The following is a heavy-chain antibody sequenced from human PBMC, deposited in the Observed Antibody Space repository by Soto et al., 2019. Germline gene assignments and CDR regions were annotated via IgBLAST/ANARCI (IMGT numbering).Heavy chain of an antibody. CDR2: IYHSGST. CDR3: AGRTTTVAASDY. CDR1: SGSISSSNW. D-gene: IGHD6-13*01. J-gene: IGHJ4*02. Sequence: SETLSLTCAVSSGSISSSNWWSWVRQPPGKGLEWIGEIYHSGSTNYNPSLKSRVTISVDKSKNQFSLKLSSVTAADTAVYYCAGRTTTVAASDYWGQGTLVTVSS. V-gene: IGHV4-4*02.